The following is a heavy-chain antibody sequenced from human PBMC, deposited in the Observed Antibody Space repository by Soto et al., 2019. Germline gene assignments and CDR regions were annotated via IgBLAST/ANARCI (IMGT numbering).Heavy chain of an antibody. CDR3: VAELDLEKLSVV. D-gene: IGHD1-1*01. CDR1: GDTFKNSV. CDR2: TIPLFGTT. J-gene: IGHJ6*02. Sequence: QVQLVQSGVEVKKPGSSVRVSCKASGDTFKNSVISWVRQAPGQGLEWMGGTIPLFGTTDYAQKFQGRLTITTDESTTTAYMEVSRLTSEDTAVYYCVAELDLEKLSVVWGQGTTVIVSS. V-gene: IGHV1-69*01.